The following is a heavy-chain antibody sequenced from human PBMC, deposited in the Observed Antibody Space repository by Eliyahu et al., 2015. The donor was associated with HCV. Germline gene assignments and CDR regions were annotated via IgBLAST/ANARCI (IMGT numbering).Heavy chain of an antibody. CDR1: GFTFDDYA. CDR3: AKDRDFDY. CDR2: ISWNSGSI. Sequence: EVQLVESGGGLVQPGRSLRLSCAASGFTFDDYAMHWVRQAPGKGLEWVSGISWNSGSIGYADSVKGRFTISRDNAKNSLYLQMNSLRAEDTALYYCAKDRDFDYWGQGTLVTVXS. V-gene: IGHV3-9*01. J-gene: IGHJ4*02.